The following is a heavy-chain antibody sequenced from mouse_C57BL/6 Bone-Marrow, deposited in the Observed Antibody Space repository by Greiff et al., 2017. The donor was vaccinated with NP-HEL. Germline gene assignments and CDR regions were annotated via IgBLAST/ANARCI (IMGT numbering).Heavy chain of an antibody. J-gene: IGHJ3*01. CDR3: TTGGSSPWFAY. CDR1: GFNIKDDY. CDR2: IDPENGDT. V-gene: IGHV14-4*01. D-gene: IGHD1-1*01. Sequence: EVKLQQSGAELVRPGASVELSCTASGFNIKDDYMHWVKQRPEQGLEWIGWIDPENGDTEYASKFQGKATITADTSSNTAYLQLSSLTSEDTAVYYCTTGGSSPWFAYWGQGTLVTVSA.